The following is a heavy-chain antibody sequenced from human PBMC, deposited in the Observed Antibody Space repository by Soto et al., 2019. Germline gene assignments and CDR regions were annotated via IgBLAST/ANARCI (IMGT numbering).Heavy chain of an antibody. D-gene: IGHD1-1*01. V-gene: IGHV1-18*01. CDR2: ISAHNGNT. CDR3: ARGRYGDY. Sequence: QVHLVQSGAEVKKPGASVKVSCKGSGYTFTTYGITWLRQAPGQGLEWMGWISAHNGNTNYAQKPQGRVTVTRDTTTSTAYMELRSLRADDTAVYYCARGRYGDYWGQGALVTVSS. J-gene: IGHJ4*02. CDR1: GYTFTTYG.